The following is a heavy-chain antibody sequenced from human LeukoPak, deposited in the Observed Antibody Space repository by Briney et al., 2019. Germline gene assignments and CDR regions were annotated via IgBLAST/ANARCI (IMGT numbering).Heavy chain of an antibody. V-gene: IGHV3-23*01. CDR1: GITLSSHA. CDR3: AKSYYDAPLGYFDD. Sequence: RPGGSLRPSCPPSGITLSSHAMSWVRQAPGKGLEWVSSSSGSGGPRYYADSVKGRFTISRDNAKNTVYLQMNSLRAEDTDVYYCAKSYYDAPLGYFDDWGQGTLVTVSS. CDR2: SSGSGGPR. J-gene: IGHJ4*02. D-gene: IGHD3-16*01.